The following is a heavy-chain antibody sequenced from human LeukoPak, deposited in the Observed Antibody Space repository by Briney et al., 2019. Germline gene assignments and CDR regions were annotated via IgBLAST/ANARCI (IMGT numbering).Heavy chain of an antibody. Sequence: SETLSHTCTVSGGSISSYYWSWIRQPPGKGLEWIGYIHDSGITNYNPSLKSRVTMSVDTSKNQFSLKLRSVTPADTAVYYCARDMARPYFFDYWGQGTLVTVSS. J-gene: IGHJ4*02. CDR2: IHDSGIT. CDR1: GGSISSYY. D-gene: IGHD5-24*01. CDR3: ARDMARPYFFDY. V-gene: IGHV4-59*01.